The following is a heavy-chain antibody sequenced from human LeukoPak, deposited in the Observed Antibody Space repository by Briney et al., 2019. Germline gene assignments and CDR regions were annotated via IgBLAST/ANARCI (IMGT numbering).Heavy chain of an antibody. CDR3: AGLRDGYNSGLDY. V-gene: IGHV4-4*07. CDR1: GASISSYY. J-gene: IGHJ4*02. CDR2: IFSTEST. D-gene: IGHD5-24*01. Sequence: SETLSLTCTVSGASISSYYWSWIRQPAGKGLEWIGRIFSTESTDYNPSLKGRVTISVDTSKNQFSLKLRSVTAADTAVYYCAGLRDGYNSGLDYWGQGTLVTVS.